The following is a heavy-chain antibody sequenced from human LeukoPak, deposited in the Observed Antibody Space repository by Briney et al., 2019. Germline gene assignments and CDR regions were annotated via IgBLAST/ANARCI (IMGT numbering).Heavy chain of an antibody. CDR1: GFTFSSYT. V-gene: IGHV3-21*01. CDR3: ARGDYPDY. J-gene: IGHJ4*02. CDR2: ISSSSSYI. Sequence: GGSLRLSCAASGFTFSSYTMNWVRQAPGKGLQSVSSISSSSSYIYYADSVKGRFTISRDNSKNTLYLQMNSPRAEDTAVYYCARGDYPDYWGQGTLVTVSS.